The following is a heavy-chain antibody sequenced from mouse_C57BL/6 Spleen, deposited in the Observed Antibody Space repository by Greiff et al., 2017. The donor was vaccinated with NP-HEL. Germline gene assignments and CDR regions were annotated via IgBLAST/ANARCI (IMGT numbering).Heavy chain of an antibody. CDR3: ARGAHYGAMDY. D-gene: IGHD1-2*01. Sequence: VQLQQSGPELVKPGASVKISCKASGYAFSSSWMNWVKQRPGKGLEWIGRIYPGDGDTNYNGKFKGKATLTADKSSSTAYMQLSSLTSEDSAVYFCARGAHYGAMDYWGQGTSVTVSS. V-gene: IGHV1-82*01. CDR1: GYAFSSSW. CDR2: IYPGDGDT. J-gene: IGHJ4*01.